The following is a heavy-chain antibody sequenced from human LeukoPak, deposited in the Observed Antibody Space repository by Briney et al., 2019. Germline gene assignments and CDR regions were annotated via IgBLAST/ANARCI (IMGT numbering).Heavy chain of an antibody. CDR1: GFTFRSYA. D-gene: IGHD3-22*01. Sequence: GGSLRLSCAASGFTFRSYAMSWVRQAPGKGLEWDSAISGSGGSTYYADSVKGRFTISRDNSKNTLYLQMNSLRAGDMAVYYCAKVGPPYDSSGYFDYWGQGTLVTVSS. CDR3: AKVGPPYDSSGYFDY. J-gene: IGHJ4*02. CDR2: ISGSGGST. V-gene: IGHV3-23*01.